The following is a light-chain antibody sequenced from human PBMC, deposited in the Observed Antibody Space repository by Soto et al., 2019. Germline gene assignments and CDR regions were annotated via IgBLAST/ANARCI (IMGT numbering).Light chain of an antibody. V-gene: IGKV3-20*01. CDR2: GVS. CDR3: QQYDKSPLT. J-gene: IGKJ4*01. Sequence: EIVFTQSPCTLSLSPGERATLSCRASQSVSNSRLAWHQQKPGQAPRLLIFGVSSRAAGIPDRFSGSGSGTDFTLTIPRLEPEDYAVYYCQQYDKSPLTFGGGTKVDIK. CDR1: QSVSNSR.